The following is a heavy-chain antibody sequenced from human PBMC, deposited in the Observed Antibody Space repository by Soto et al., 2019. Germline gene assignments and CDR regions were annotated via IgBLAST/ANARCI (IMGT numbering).Heavy chain of an antibody. D-gene: IGHD6-19*01. CDR3: AKGVPGIAVAGTGYFQH. CDR2: ISDGGGSS. J-gene: IGHJ1*01. V-gene: IGHV3-23*01. Sequence: PGGSLRLSCAASGFTFSSYAMSWVRQAPGKGLEWVSGISDGGGSSYYADSVKGRFTVSRDNSKNTLYLQMNSLRAEDTAVYYCAKGVPGIAVAGTGYFQHWGQGTLVTVSS. CDR1: GFTFSSYA.